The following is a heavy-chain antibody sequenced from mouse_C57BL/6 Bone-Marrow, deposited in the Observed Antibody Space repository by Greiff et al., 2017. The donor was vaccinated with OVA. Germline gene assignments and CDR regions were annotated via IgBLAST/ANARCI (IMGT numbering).Heavy chain of an antibody. CDR2: IDPSDSYT. CDR3: ARDSSGYLDY. CDR1: GYTFTSYW. Sequence: VQLQQPGAELVKPGASVKLSCKASGYTFTSYWMQWVNQRPGQGLEWIGKIDPSDSYTNYNQKFKGKATLTVDTSSSTAYMQLSSLTSEYSSVYYCARDSSGYLDYWGQGTTLTVSS. D-gene: IGHD3-2*02. J-gene: IGHJ2*01. V-gene: IGHV1-50*01.